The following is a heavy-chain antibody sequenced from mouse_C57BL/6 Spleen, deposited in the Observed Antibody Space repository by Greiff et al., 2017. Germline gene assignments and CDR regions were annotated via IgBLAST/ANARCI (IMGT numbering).Heavy chain of an antibody. V-gene: IGHV1-72*01. J-gene: IGHJ4*01. CDR3: ERLIPGDYAMDY. CDR2: IDPNSGGT. CDR1: GYTFTSYW. Sequence: QVQLLQPGAELVKPGASVKLSCKASGYTFTSYWMHWVKQRPGRGLEWIGRIDPNSGGTKYNEKFKSQATLTVDKPSSTAYMQLSSLTSADSGGYYCERLIPGDYAMDYWGQGTSVTVSS.